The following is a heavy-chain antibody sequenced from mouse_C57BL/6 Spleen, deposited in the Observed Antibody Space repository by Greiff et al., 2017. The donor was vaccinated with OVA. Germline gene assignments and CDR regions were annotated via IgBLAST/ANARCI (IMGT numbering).Heavy chain of an antibody. J-gene: IGHJ2*01. CDR3: TRRIYYGNFDY. CDR1: GYTFTDYE. Sequence: VQLQQSGAELVRPGASVTLSCKASGYTFTDYEMHWVKQTPVHGLEWIGAIDPETGGTAYNQKLKGKAILTADKSSSKAYMEPRSLTSEDAAIYYCTRRIYYGNFDYWGQGTTLTVSS. V-gene: IGHV1-15*01. CDR2: IDPETGGT. D-gene: IGHD2-1*01.